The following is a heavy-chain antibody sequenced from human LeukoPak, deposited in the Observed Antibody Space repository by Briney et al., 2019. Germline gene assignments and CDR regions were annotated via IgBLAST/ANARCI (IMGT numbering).Heavy chain of an antibody. J-gene: IGHJ4*02. CDR2: IWYDGSNK. V-gene: IGHV3-33*08. CDR1: GFTFSIYA. Sequence: PGRSLRLSCAASGFTFSIYAMHWVRQAPGKGLEWVAVIWYDGSNKYYADSVKGRFTISRDNSKNTLYLQMNSLRAEDTAVYYCARGTQYSSAVDYWGQGTLVTVSS. CDR3: ARGTQYSSAVDY. D-gene: IGHD6-25*01.